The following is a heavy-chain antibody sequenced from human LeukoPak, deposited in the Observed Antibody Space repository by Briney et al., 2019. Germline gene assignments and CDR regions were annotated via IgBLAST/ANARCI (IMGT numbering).Heavy chain of an antibody. CDR1: GYTFSGFY. V-gene: IGHV1-2*02. CDR2: INPNSGGT. J-gene: IGHJ6*03. CDR3: AREGSMYNWNDWSYYYYMDV. Sequence: ASVKVSCKASGYTFSGFYIHWVRQAPGQGLEWMGWINPNSGGTNYAQKFQGRVTMTRDTSISTAYMELSRLRSDDTAVYYCAREGSMYNWNDWSYYYYMDVWGKGTTVTISS. D-gene: IGHD1-20*01.